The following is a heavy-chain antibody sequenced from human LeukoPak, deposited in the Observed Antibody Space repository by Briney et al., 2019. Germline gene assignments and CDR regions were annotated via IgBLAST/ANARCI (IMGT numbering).Heavy chain of an antibody. CDR3: ARSYNWNFIDY. V-gene: IGHV4-39*07. CDR1: GGSISSSSYN. Sequence: PSETLSLTCTVSGGSISSSSYNWGWIRQPPGKGLEWIGSVYYSGSTYYNPSLKSRVTMSVDTSKNQFSLKLSSVTAADTAVYYCARSYNWNFIDYWGQGTLVTVSS. D-gene: IGHD1-7*01. CDR2: VYYSGST. J-gene: IGHJ4*02.